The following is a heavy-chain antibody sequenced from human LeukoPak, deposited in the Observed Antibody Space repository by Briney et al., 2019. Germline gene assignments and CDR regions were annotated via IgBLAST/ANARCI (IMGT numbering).Heavy chain of an antibody. V-gene: IGHV4-61*05. D-gene: IGHD4-11*01. CDR3: ARGMTKIDY. CDR1: GGSISSSSYY. CDR2: IYYSGST. Sequence: SETLSLTCTVSGGSISSSSYYWGWIRQPPGKGLEWIGYIYYSGSTNYNPSLKSRVTISVDTSKNQFSLKLSSVTAADTAVYYCARGMTKIDYWGQGTLVTVSS. J-gene: IGHJ4*02.